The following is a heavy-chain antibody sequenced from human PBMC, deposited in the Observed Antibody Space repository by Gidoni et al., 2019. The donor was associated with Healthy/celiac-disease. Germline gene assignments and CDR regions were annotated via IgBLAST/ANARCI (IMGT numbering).Heavy chain of an antibody. CDR3: ARDPRSYCSGGSCYSDYYYYYGMDV. CDR1: GFTFSSYS. J-gene: IGHJ6*02. V-gene: IGHV3-21*01. D-gene: IGHD2-15*01. Sequence: EVQLVESGGGLVKPGGSLRLSCAASGFTFSSYSLNWARQAPGKGLEWVSSISSSSSYIYYADSVKGRFTISRDNAKNSLYLQMNSLRAEDTAVYYCARDPRSYCSGGSCYSDYYYYYGMDVWGQGTTVTVSS. CDR2: ISSSSSYI.